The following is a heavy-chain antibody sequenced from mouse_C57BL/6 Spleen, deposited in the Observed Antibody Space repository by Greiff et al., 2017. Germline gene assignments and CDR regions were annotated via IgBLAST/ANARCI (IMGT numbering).Heavy chain of an antibody. J-gene: IGHJ4*01. CDR2: ISSGGGYI. CDR1: GFTFSSYA. V-gene: IGHV5-9-1*02. CDR3: TKDPVSSSPHYYAFDY. D-gene: IGHD1-1*01. Sequence: EVKLVESGEGLVKPGGSLKLSCAASGFTFSSYAMSWVRQTPEKRLEWVAYISSGGGYIYYADTVKGRFTISRDNARNNLYLQMSRLTSEDTAMXYCTKDPVSSSPHYYAFDYWGQGTSVTVSS.